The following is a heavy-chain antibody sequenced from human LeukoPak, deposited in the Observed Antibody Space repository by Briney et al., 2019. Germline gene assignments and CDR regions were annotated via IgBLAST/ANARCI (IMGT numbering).Heavy chain of an antibody. J-gene: IGHJ4*02. Sequence: PGRSLRLSCAASGFTFSSYAMSWVRQAPGKGLEWVSAISGSGGSTYYADSVKGRFTISRDNSKNTLYLQMNSLRAEDTAVYYCAKSVLNDYGDYSQFDYWGQGTLVTVSS. CDR2: ISGSGGST. D-gene: IGHD4-17*01. CDR1: GFTFSSYA. V-gene: IGHV3-23*01. CDR3: AKSVLNDYGDYSQFDY.